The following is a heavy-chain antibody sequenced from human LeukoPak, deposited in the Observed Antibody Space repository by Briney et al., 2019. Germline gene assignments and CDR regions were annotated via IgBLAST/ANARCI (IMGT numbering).Heavy chain of an antibody. V-gene: IGHV4-59*01. Sequence: SETLSLTCTVSGGSISSYYWSWIRQPPGKGLEWIGYIYYSGSTNYNPSLKSRVTISVDTSKNQFSLKLSSVTAADTAVYYCARGSRYYYDSSGYYLLDYWGQGTQVTVSS. CDR3: ARGSRYYYDSSGYYLLDY. J-gene: IGHJ4*02. D-gene: IGHD3-22*01. CDR1: GGSISSYY. CDR2: IYYSGST.